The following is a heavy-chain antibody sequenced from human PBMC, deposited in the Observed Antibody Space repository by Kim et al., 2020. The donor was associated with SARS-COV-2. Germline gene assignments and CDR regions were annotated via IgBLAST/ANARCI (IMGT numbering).Heavy chain of an antibody. CDR2: IYYSGST. Sequence: SETLSLTCTVSGGSISSGGYYWSWIRQHPGKGLEWIGYIYYSGSTYYNPSLKSRVTISVDTSKNQFSLKLSSVTAADTAVYYCARDQRIYYGSGRLDYYGMDVWGQGTTVTVSS. V-gene: IGHV4-31*03. CDR3: ARDQRIYYGSGRLDYYGMDV. D-gene: IGHD3-10*01. J-gene: IGHJ6*02. CDR1: GGSISSGGYY.